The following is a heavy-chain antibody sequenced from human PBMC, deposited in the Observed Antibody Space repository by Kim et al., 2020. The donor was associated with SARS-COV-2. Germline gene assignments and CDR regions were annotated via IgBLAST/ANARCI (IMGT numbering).Heavy chain of an antibody. CDR3: AKDTPRMARILSASAGDY. CDR2: ISYDGSNK. J-gene: IGHJ4*02. Sequence: GGSLRLSCAASGFTFSSYGMHWVRQAPGKGLEWVAVISYDGSNKYYADSVKGRFTISRDNSKNTLYLQMNSLRAEDTAVYYCAKDTPRMARILSASAGDYWGQGTMVTVSS. V-gene: IGHV3-30*18. D-gene: IGHD2-15*01. CDR1: GFTFSSYG.